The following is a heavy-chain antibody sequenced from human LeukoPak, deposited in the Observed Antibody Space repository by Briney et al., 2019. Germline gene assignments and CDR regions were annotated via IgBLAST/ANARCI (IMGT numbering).Heavy chain of an antibody. Sequence: GGSLRLSCAASGFTFSSYAMSWVRQTPGKGLEWVSAISGSGGSTYYADSVKGRFTISRDNSKNTLYLQMNSLRAEDTAVYYCAKDTFTMITFGGVIVEPRDDYWGQGTLVTVSS. D-gene: IGHD3-16*02. J-gene: IGHJ4*02. CDR3: AKDTFTMITFGGVIVEPRDDY. CDR1: GFTFSSYA. CDR2: ISGSGGST. V-gene: IGHV3-23*01.